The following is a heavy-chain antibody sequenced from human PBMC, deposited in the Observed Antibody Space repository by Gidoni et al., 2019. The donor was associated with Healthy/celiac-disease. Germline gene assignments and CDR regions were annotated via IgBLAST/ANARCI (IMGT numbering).Heavy chain of an antibody. D-gene: IGHD5-18*01. CDR2: IYYSGST. CDR3: ASLGGYSYGYGVGTGSVVF. J-gene: IGHJ4*02. V-gene: IGHV4-31*03. Sequence: QVQLQESGPGLVKPSQTLSLTCTVSVGSFSVGGSYWSWIRQHPGTGLEWIGYIYYSGSTYYNPSLKSRVTISVDTSKNQFSLKLSSVTAADTAVYYCASLGGYSYGYGVGTGSVVFWGQGTLVTVSS. CDR1: VGSFSVGGSY.